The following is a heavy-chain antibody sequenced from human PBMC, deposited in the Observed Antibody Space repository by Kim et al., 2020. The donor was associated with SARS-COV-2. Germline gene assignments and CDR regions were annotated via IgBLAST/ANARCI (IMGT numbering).Heavy chain of an antibody. CDR2: MNPNSGNT. J-gene: IGHJ6*02. Sequence: ASVKVSCKASGYTFTSYDINWVRQATGQGLEWMGWMNPNSGNTGYAQKFQGRVTMTRNTSISTAYMELSSLRSEDTAVYYCARGLGFWSGYQVGMDVWGQGTTVTVSS. D-gene: IGHD3-3*01. CDR1: GYTFTSYD. CDR3: ARGLGFWSGYQVGMDV. V-gene: IGHV1-8*01.